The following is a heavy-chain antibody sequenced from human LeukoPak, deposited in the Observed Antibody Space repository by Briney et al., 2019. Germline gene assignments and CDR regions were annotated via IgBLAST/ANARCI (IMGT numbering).Heavy chain of an antibody. CDR3: ARDRFGWPPTGDDAFDI. CDR2: IYYSGST. V-gene: IGHV4-31*03. D-gene: IGHD6-19*01. CDR1: GGSISSGGYY. J-gene: IGHJ3*02. Sequence: SQTLSLTCTVSGGSISSGGYYWSWIRQHPGKGLEWIGYIYYSGSTYYNPSLKSRVTISVDTSKNQFSLKLSSVTAADTAVYYCARDRFGWPPTGDDAFDIWGQGTMVTVSS.